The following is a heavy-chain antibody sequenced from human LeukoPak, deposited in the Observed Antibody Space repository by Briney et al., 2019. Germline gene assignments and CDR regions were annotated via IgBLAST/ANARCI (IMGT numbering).Heavy chain of an antibody. J-gene: IGHJ4*02. Sequence: ASVKVSSTASGVTFSSYAISWARQATGQGLEWRGAIIPIFGTANYAQKFQGRVTITADKSTSTAYMELSSLRSEDTAVYDCARGGWLQLPYYFDYWGQGTLVTVSS. CDR2: IIPIFGTA. CDR1: GVTFSSYA. D-gene: IGHD5-24*01. CDR3: ARGGWLQLPYYFDY. V-gene: IGHV1-69*06.